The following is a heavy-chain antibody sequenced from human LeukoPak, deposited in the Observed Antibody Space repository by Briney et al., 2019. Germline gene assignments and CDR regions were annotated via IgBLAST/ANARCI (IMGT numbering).Heavy chain of an antibody. CDR2: VTGPGDTT. J-gene: IGHJ4*02. D-gene: IGHD2-21*01. Sequence: QPGGSLRLSCAASGFNLNNYAMNWVRQAPGKGLEWVAAVTGPGDTTYYADSVKGRFIISRGSFKDILYLQMNRLGAEDTALYYCAKGAAIDHWGQGTLVTVSS. CDR1: GFNLNNYA. V-gene: IGHV3-23*01. CDR3: AKGAAIDH.